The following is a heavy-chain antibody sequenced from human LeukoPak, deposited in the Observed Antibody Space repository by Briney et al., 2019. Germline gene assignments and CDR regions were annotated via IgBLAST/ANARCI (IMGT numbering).Heavy chain of an antibody. V-gene: IGHV3-30-3*01. J-gene: IGHJ4*02. CDR1: GFTFSGHF. D-gene: IGHD7-27*01. Sequence: GGSLRLSCVTSGFTFSGHFMHWVRQAPGKGLEWVAVISQDGGSKYYADSVKGRFTISRDNSKNILFVQMNSLRADDTAVYYCARARNWGGFDLWGQGTLVTVSS. CDR2: ISQDGGSK. CDR3: ARARNWGGFDL.